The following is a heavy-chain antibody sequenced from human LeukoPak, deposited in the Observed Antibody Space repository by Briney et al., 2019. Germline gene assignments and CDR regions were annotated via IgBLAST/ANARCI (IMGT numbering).Heavy chain of an antibody. J-gene: IGHJ5*02. V-gene: IGHV1-69*04. CDR2: IIPILGIA. Sequence: SVKVSCKASGGTFSSYAISWVRQAPGQGLAWMGRIIPILGIANYAQKFQGRVTITADKSTSTAYMELSSLRSEDTAVYYCARDLFYCSSTSCYRRDWFDPWGQGTLVTVSS. CDR3: ARDLFYCSSTSCYRRDWFDP. D-gene: IGHD2-2*01. CDR1: GGTFSSYA.